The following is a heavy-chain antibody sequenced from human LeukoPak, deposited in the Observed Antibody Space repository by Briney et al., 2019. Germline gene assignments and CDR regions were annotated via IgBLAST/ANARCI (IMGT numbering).Heavy chain of an antibody. CDR3: ARNQYFDSSGYYVGFDY. CDR1: GFAFSSSW. Sequence: GGSLRLSCAASGFAFSSSWMHWVRQAPGKGLVWVSRINSDGSSRTYANSVKGRFTISRDNAKNTLYLQMNRLRAEDTAVYYCARNQYFDSSGYYVGFDYWGQGTLVTVSS. D-gene: IGHD3-22*01. CDR2: INSDGSSR. J-gene: IGHJ4*02. V-gene: IGHV3-74*01.